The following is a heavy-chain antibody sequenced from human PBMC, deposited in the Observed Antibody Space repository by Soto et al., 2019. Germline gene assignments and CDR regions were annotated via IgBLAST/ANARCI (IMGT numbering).Heavy chain of an antibody. V-gene: IGHV1-69*08. D-gene: IGHD1-26*01. Sequence: QVQLVQSGAEVKKPGSSLRVSCETSGGTSTIYTITWVRQARGQGLQWMGRIVPMLRITNYTPDFQGRLTKXAXTXXGTAHMELSSLTSEDTAVYYCATEKDGAGRVGLFDWGQGTLVSVSS. CDR3: ATEKDGAGRVGLFD. J-gene: IGHJ4*02. CDR2: IVPMLRIT. CDR1: GGTSTIYT.